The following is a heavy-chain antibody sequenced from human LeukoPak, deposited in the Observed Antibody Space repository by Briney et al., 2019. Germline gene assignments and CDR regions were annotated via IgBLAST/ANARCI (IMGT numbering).Heavy chain of an antibody. CDR1: GGSFSGYY. Sequence: SETLSLTCAVYGGSFSGYYWSWIRQPPGKGLEWIGYIYYSGSTNYNPSLKSRVTISVDTSKNQFSLKLSSVTAADTAVYYCARITGAAYGDSNWFDPWGQGTLVTVSS. V-gene: IGHV4-59*01. CDR2: IYYSGST. J-gene: IGHJ5*02. CDR3: ARITGAAYGDSNWFDP. D-gene: IGHD4-17*01.